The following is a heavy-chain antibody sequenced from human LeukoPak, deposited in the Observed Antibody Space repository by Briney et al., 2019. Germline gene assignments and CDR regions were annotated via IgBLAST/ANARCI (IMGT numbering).Heavy chain of an antibody. CDR2: ISGSAGDT. V-gene: IGHV3-23*01. Sequence: PGGSLRLSSAASGFTFSSYAMSWVRQAPGEGLEWVSAISGSAGDTYYADSVRGRFTISRDNFKNTLYLQMNSLRAEDTAVYYCAKDRYDAVRYFDYWGQGTLVTVSS. D-gene: IGHD3-16*02. J-gene: IGHJ4*02. CDR1: GFTFSSYA. CDR3: AKDRYDAVRYFDY.